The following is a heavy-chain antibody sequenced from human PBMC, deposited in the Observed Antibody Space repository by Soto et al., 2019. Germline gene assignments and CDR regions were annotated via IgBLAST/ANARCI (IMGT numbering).Heavy chain of an antibody. Sequence: GASVKVSCKASGYTFTSYYMHWVRQAPGQGLEWMGIIIPILGITNYAQKFQGRVTITGDKSTSTAYMELSSLRSEDTAVYYCARGRSATASDYYFDYWGQGTLVTVSS. CDR1: GYTFTSYY. CDR2: IIPILGIT. D-gene: IGHD1-26*01. CDR3: ARGRSATASDYYFDY. V-gene: IGHV1-46*01. J-gene: IGHJ4*02.